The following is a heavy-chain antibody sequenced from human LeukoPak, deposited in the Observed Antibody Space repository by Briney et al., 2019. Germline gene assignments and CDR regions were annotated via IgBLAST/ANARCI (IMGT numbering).Heavy chain of an antibody. CDR1: GGSISSSSYY. CDR3: ARDLAAAGGFDY. D-gene: IGHD6-13*01. J-gene: IGHJ4*02. Sequence: SDTLSLTCTVSGGSISSSSYYWGWIRQPPGKGLEWIGSIYYSGSTYYNPSLKSRVTISVDTSKNQFSLKLSSVTAADTAVYYCARDLAAAGGFDYWGQGTLVTVSS. CDR2: IYYSGST. V-gene: IGHV4-39*07.